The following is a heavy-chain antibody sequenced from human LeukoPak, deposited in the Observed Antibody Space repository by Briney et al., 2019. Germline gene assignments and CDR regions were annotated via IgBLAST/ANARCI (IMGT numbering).Heavy chain of an antibody. CDR2: VLNDGSTK. CDR1: GFTFNSFP. V-gene: IGHV3-30*04. CDR3: ARGETTTSPYFDY. D-gene: IGHD1-26*01. Sequence: GRSLRLSCAASGFTFNSFPMHWVRQAPGKGLEWVAVVLNDGSTKYYADYVRGRFTISRDNSKDTVYLQMNSLRVEDTAIYYCARGETTTSPYFDYWGQGTLDTVSS. J-gene: IGHJ4*02.